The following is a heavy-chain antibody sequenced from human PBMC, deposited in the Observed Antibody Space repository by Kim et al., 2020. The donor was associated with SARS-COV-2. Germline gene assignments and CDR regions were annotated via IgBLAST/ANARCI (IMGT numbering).Heavy chain of an antibody. V-gene: IGHV4-34*01. CDR2: INHSGST. Sequence: SETLSLTCAVYGGSFSGYYWSWIRQPPGKGLEWIGEINHSGSTNYNPSLKSRVTISVDTSKNQFSLKLSSVTAADTAVYYCARGPSDTAYYFDYWGQGTLVTVSS. CDR3: ARGPSDTAYYFDY. J-gene: IGHJ4*02. CDR1: GGSFSGYY. D-gene: IGHD5-18*01.